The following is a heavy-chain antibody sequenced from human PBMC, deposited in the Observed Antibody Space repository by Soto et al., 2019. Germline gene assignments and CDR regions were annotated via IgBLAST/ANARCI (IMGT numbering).Heavy chain of an antibody. V-gene: IGHV5-51*01. CDR3: ARLARLGELSTLDY. J-gene: IGHJ4*02. CDR1: GYSFTSYW. D-gene: IGHD3-16*02. Sequence: PVESLTISCKGSGYSFTSYWIVWVLQMPGKGLEWMGIIYPGDSDTRYSPSFQGQVTISADKSISTAYLQWSSLKASDTAMYYCARLARLGELSTLDYWGQGTLVTVSS. CDR2: IYPGDSDT.